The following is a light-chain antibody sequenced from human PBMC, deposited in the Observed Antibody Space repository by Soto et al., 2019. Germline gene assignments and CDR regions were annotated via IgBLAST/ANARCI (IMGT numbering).Light chain of an antibody. CDR1: SSDVGSYNL. Sequence: QPVLTQPASVSGSPGQSITISCTGTSSDVGSYNLVSWYQQHPGKAPKLIIFEGTKRPSGVSNRFSGSKSGNTASLTISGLQAEDEADYYCWSYAGSGTLVFGGGTKLTVL. CDR3: WSYAGSGTLV. CDR2: EGT. J-gene: IGLJ2*01. V-gene: IGLV2-23*01.